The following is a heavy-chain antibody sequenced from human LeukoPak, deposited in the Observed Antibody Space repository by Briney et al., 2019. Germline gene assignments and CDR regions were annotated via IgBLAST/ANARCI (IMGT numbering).Heavy chain of an antibody. D-gene: IGHD3-22*01. CDR1: GFTFSGYW. CDR2: MKQDGSEN. V-gene: IGHV3-7*03. Sequence: QTGGSLRLSCAASGFTFSGYWMSWVRQAPGKGLEWVANMKQDGSENYYVDSVKGRFTLSRDNPKNSLYLQMSSLRAEDTAVYYCVRLKHYFDSNGYYYYYGLDVWGQGTTVTVSS. J-gene: IGHJ6*02. CDR3: VRLKHYFDSNGYYYYYGLDV.